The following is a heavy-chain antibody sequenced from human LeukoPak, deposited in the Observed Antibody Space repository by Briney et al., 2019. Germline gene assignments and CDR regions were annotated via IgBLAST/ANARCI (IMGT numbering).Heavy chain of an antibody. Sequence: GGSLRLSCAASGVMFSSHGMSWVRQAPGKGLEWVSYIHSGTGPMYYADSVKGRFTISRDNAKNTVHLQMNSLRAEDTAVYFCVEGLGGSSDYWGQGTLVTVSS. J-gene: IGHJ4*02. CDR1: GVMFSSHG. D-gene: IGHD2-15*01. V-gene: IGHV3-48*04. CDR3: VEGLGGSSDY. CDR2: IHSGTGPM.